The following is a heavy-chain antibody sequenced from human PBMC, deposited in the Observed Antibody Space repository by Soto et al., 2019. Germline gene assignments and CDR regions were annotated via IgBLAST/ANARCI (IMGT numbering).Heavy chain of an antibody. CDR2: ISAYNGNT. Sequence: ASVKVSCKASGYTFTSYGISWVRQAPGQGLEWMGWISAYNGNTNYAQKLQGRVTMTTDTSTSTAYMELRSLRSDDTAVYYCARVGIEYYDSSGYYYGEDYWGQGTLVTVPQ. CDR1: GYTFTSYG. CDR3: ARVGIEYYDSSGYYYGEDY. J-gene: IGHJ4*02. V-gene: IGHV1-18*01. D-gene: IGHD3-22*01.